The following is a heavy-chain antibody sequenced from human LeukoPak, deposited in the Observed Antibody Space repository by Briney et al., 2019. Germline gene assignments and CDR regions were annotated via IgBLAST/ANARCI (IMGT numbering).Heavy chain of an antibody. Sequence: SETLSLTCSVSGDSISSHYWSWIRQPPGKGLEWIGFFYDSGSTNYKSSLKSRVIMSVDTSKNQFSLKLSSVTAADTAVYYCARVLQNYYHLDVWGTGTTVTVSS. V-gene: IGHV4-59*11. CDR2: FYDSGST. CDR1: GDSISSHY. J-gene: IGHJ6*03. D-gene: IGHD2/OR15-2a*01. CDR3: ARVLQNYYHLDV.